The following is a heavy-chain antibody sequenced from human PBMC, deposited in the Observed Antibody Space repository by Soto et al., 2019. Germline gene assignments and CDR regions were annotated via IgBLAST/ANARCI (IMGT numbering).Heavy chain of an antibody. CDR3: ARNLFGRYCSGGSCPDYYYGMDV. CDR2: INAGNGNT. D-gene: IGHD2-15*01. J-gene: IGHJ6*02. Sequence: GASVKVSCKASGYTFTSYAMHRVRQAPGQRLEWMGWINAGNGNTKYSQKFQGRVTITRDTSASTAYMELSSLRSEDTAVYYCARNLFGRYCSGGSCPDYYYGMDVWGQGTTVTVSS. V-gene: IGHV1-3*01. CDR1: GYTFTSYA.